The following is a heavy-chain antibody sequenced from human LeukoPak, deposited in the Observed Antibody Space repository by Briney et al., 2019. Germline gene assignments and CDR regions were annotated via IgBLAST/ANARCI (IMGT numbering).Heavy chain of an antibody. V-gene: IGHV3-23*01. D-gene: IGHD4-11*01. CDR2: ISGSGGST. Sequence: PGGSLRLSCAASGFTFSSYAMSWVRQAPGKGLEWVSAISGSGGSTYYADSVKGRFTISRDNAKNSLYLQMNSLRAEDTAVYYCARDKITYSNYSPPDYWGQGTLVTVSS. CDR3: ARDKITYSNYSPPDY. CDR1: GFTFSSYA. J-gene: IGHJ4*02.